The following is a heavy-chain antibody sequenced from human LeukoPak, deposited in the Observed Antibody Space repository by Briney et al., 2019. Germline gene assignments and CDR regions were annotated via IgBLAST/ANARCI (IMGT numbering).Heavy chain of an antibody. Sequence: GESLKISCKGSGYSFTSYGISWVRQAPGQGLEWMGWISAYNGNTNYAQKLQGRVTMTTDTSTSTAYMELRSLRSDDTAVYYCARRGVEMATIGFDYWGQGTLVTVSS. J-gene: IGHJ4*02. CDR3: ARRGVEMATIGFDY. CDR2: ISAYNGNT. CDR1: GYSFTSYG. V-gene: IGHV1-18*01. D-gene: IGHD5-24*01.